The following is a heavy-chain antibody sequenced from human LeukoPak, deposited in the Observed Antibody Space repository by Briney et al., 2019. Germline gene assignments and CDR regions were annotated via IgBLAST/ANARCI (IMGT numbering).Heavy chain of an antibody. CDR2: IKQDGSEK. J-gene: IGHJ4*02. CDR3: ARAGYYGSGDHDY. CDR1: GFTFSSYW. V-gene: IGHV3-7*01. Sequence: EGSLRLSCAASGFTFSSYWMSWVRQAPGKGLEWVANIKQDGSEKYYVDSVKGRFTISRDNAKNSLYLQMNSLRAEDTAVYYCARAGYYGSGDHDYWGQGTLVTVSS. D-gene: IGHD3-10*01.